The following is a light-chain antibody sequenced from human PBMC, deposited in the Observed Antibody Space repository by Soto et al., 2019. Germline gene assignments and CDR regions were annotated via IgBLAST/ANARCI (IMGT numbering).Light chain of an antibody. V-gene: IGKV3-15*01. J-gene: IGKJ1*01. CDR1: QSVSSN. CDR3: QQYNNWPRT. Sequence: EIMMKKSPATLSGYTSGRATLSCRASQSVSSNLAWYQQKPGQAPRLLIYGASTRATGIPARFSGSGSGTEFTLTISSLQSEDFAVYYCQQYNNWPRTFGQGTMVDIK. CDR2: GAS.